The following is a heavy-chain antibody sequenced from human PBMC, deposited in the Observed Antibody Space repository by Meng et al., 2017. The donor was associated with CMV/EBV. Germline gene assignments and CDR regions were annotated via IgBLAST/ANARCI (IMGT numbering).Heavy chain of an antibody. D-gene: IGHD1-26*01. CDR1: GFTVSSNY. CDR2: IYSGGST. V-gene: IGHV3-53*01. Sequence: GGSLRLSCAASGFTVSSNYMSWVRQAPGKGLEWVSVIYSGGSTYYADSVKGRFTISRDNSKNTLYLQMNSLRAEDTAVYYCAREAHEGSYNWFDPWGQGTLVTVSS. CDR3: AREAHEGSYNWFDP. J-gene: IGHJ5*02.